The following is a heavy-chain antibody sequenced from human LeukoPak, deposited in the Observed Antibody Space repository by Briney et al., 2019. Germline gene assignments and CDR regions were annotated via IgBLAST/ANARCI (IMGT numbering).Heavy chain of an antibody. J-gene: IGHJ6*03. CDR2: IYTSGST. V-gene: IGHV4-61*02. CDR1: GGSISSGSYY. Sequence: PSETLSLTCTVSGGSISSGSYYWSWIRQPAGKGLEWIGRIYTSGSTNYNPSLKSRVTMSVDTSKNQFSLKLSSVTAADTAVYYCARGGGSGSRYYYYYMDVWGKGTTVTISS. D-gene: IGHD3-10*01. CDR3: ARGGGSGSRYYYYYMDV.